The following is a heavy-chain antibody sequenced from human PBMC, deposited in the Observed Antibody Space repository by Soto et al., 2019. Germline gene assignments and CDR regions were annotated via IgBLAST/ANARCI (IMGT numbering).Heavy chain of an antibody. CDR1: GGTFSSYA. V-gene: IGHV1-69*01. CDR2: IIPIFGTA. CDR3: AGGGNDYVWGSRHYYYGMDV. D-gene: IGHD3-16*01. Sequence: QVQLVQSGAEVKKPGSSVKVSCKASGGTFSSYAISWVRQAPGQGLEWMGGIIPIFGTANYAQKFQGRVTITADESTSIDYVELSSLRSEDTAVYYCAGGGNDYVWGSRHYYYGMDVWGQGTTVTVSS. J-gene: IGHJ6*02.